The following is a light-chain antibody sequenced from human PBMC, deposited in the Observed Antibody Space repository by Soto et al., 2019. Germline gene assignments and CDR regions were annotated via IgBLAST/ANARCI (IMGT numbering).Light chain of an antibody. J-gene: IGLJ3*02. CDR2: EVN. V-gene: IGLV2-8*01. CDR3: SSYAGSNSVWV. Sequence: QSALTQPPSASGSPGQSVTISCTGTSSDVGGYDLVSWYQQHPGNAPKIMIYEVNMRPSGVPDRFSGSKSGNTASLTVSGLQAADEEDYYCSSYAGSNSVWVFGGGTKLTVL. CDR1: SSDVGGYDL.